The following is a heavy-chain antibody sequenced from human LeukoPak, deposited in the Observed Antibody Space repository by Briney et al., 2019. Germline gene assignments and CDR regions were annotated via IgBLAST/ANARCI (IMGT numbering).Heavy chain of an antibody. V-gene: IGHV4-34*01. CDR1: GGSFSGYY. D-gene: IGHD6-13*01. CDR2: INHSGST. CDR3: AREQGSSSWGEYYFDY. J-gene: IGHJ4*02. Sequence: SETLSLTCAVYGGSFSGYYWSWIRQPPGKRLEWIGEINHSGSTNYNPSLKSRVTISVDTSKNQFSLKLSSVTAADTAVYYCAREQGSSSWGEYYFDYWGQGTLVTVSS.